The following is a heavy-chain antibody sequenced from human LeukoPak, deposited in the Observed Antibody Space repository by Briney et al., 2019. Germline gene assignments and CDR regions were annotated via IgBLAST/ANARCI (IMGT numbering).Heavy chain of an antibody. CDR2: ISTSGISK. V-gene: IGHV3-11*04. Sequence: GSLRLSCAASGFIFSDYYMSWIRQAPGKGLEWISYISTSGISKYYADSVKGRFTISRDNTKNSLYLQMNSLRVDDTGVYYCARDPIAAPGTNFYHYYIDVWGKGTTVTVSS. D-gene: IGHD6-13*01. J-gene: IGHJ6*03. CDR1: GFIFSDYY. CDR3: ARDPIAAPGTNFYHYYIDV.